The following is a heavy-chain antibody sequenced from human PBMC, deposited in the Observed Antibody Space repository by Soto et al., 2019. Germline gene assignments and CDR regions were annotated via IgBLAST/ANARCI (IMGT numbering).Heavy chain of an antibody. J-gene: IGHJ4*02. D-gene: IGHD3-10*01. Sequence: EVHLVESGGGLVQPGGSLRLSCAASGFTFSDYWMSWVRQAPGKGLEWVANIKQDGSEKYFVDSVKGRFTTSRDNAKNSLYLQMNSLRAEDTAVYYCARDGGFYFDYWGQGTRVTVSS. CDR1: GFTFSDYW. CDR3: ARDGGFYFDY. V-gene: IGHV3-7*01. CDR2: IKQDGSEK.